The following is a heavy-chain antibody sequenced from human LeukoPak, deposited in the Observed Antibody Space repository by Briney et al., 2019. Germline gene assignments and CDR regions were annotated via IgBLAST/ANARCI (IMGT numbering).Heavy chain of an antibody. CDR1: GGSISSYY. Sequence: SETLSLTCTVSGGSISSYYWSWMRQPAGKGLEWIGRIYSRESPNYNPSLKSRVIMSVDKSKNQFSLKLRSVTAADAAVYYCARARGDYYDSSGYYSAFDYWGQGTLVTVSS. D-gene: IGHD3-22*01. CDR3: ARARGDYYDSSGYYSAFDY. V-gene: IGHV4-4*07. J-gene: IGHJ4*02. CDR2: IYSRESP.